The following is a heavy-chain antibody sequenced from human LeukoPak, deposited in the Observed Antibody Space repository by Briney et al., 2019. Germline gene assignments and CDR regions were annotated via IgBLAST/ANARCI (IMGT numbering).Heavy chain of an antibody. Sequence: SETLSLTCAVSGGSISSSNWWSWVRQPPGKGLEWIGEIYHSGSTNYNPSLKSRVTISVDKSKNQFSLKLSSVTAADTAVYYCARDHTGSYSYIDYLRQPTLVTDSS. V-gene: IGHV4-4*02. J-gene: IGHJ4*02. D-gene: IGHD1-26*01. CDR3: ARDHTGSYSYIDY. CDR1: GGSISSSNW. CDR2: IYHSGST.